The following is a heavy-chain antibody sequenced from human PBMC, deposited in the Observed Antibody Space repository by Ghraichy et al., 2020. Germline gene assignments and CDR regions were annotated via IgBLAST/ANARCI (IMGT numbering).Heavy chain of an antibody. CDR2: ISSSSSYI. D-gene: IGHD6-13*01. V-gene: IGHV3-21*01. CDR3: ASIPYSSSWDY. J-gene: IGHJ4*02. Sequence: GESLNISCAASGFTFSSYSMNWVRQAPGKGLEWVSSISSSSSYIYYADSVKGRFTISRDNAKNSLYLQMNSLRAEDTAVYYCASIPYSSSWDYWGQGTLVTVSS. CDR1: GFTFSSYS.